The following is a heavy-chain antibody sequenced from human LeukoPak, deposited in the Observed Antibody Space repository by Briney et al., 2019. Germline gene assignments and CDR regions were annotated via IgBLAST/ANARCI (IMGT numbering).Heavy chain of an antibody. J-gene: IGHJ4*02. CDR3: AKASDWQQLVLFDY. CDR2: ISYDGSNK. D-gene: IGHD6-13*01. V-gene: IGHV3-30*18. Sequence: GGSLRLSCAASGFTFSSYGMHWVRQAPGKGLEWVAVISYDGSNKYYADSVKGRSTISRDNSKNTLYLQMNSLRAEDTAVYYCAKASDWQQLVLFDYWGQGTLVTVSS. CDR1: GFTFSSYG.